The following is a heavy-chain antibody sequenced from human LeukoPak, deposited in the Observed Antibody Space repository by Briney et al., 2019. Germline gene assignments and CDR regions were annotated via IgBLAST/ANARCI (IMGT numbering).Heavy chain of an antibody. V-gene: IGHV1-2*06. CDR3: ARDQGSLTRSWYTGY. CDR1: GYTFTGYH. D-gene: IGHD6-13*01. J-gene: IGHJ4*02. CDR2: INPYSGDT. Sequence: ASVKVSCKASGYTFTGYHIHWVRQAPGQGLEWVGRINPYSGDTNFAQKFQGRVNMTRDTSITTAYMDLSSLAPDDTAVYFCARDQGSLTRSWYTGYWGQGTQVTVSS.